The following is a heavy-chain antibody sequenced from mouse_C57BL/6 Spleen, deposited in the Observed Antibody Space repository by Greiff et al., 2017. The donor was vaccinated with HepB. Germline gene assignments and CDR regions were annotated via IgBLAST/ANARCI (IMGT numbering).Heavy chain of an antibody. CDR3: ARGGDAWFAY. Sequence: QLQQPGAELVKPGASVKLSCKASGYTFPSYWMNWVKQRPGQGLEWIGMIHPNSGSTNYNEKFKSKATLTVDKSSSTAYMQLSSLTSEDSAVYYCARGGDAWFAYWGQGTLVTVSA. CDR2: IHPNSGST. V-gene: IGHV1-64*01. J-gene: IGHJ3*01. CDR1: GYTFPSYW.